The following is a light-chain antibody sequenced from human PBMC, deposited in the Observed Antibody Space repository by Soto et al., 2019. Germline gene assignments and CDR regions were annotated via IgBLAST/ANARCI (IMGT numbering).Light chain of an antibody. V-gene: IGLV2-14*01. J-gene: IGLJ1*01. CDR1: SSDVGGFNY. Sequence: QSVLTQPASVSGSPGQSITISCTGTSSDVGGFNYVSWFQQIPGKTPKLIIYQVSHRPSGVSVRFSGSKSGNTASLTISGLRAEDEADYYCNSYSATNTLVFGSGTKVTVL. CDR2: QVS. CDR3: NSYSATNTLV.